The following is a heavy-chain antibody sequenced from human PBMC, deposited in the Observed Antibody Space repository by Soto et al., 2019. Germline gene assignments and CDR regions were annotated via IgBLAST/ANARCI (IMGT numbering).Heavy chain of an antibody. D-gene: IGHD3-3*01. CDR2: IYTSGST. CDR3: AREGFNYDFWCGYYDNWFDP. Sequence: SETLSLTCTVSGGSISSYYWSWIRQPAGKGLEWIGRIYTSGSTNYNPSLKSRVTMSVDTSKNQFYLKLSSVTAADTAVYYCAREGFNYDFWCGYYDNWFDPWGQGTLVTVSS. J-gene: IGHJ5*02. V-gene: IGHV4-4*07. CDR1: GGSISSYY.